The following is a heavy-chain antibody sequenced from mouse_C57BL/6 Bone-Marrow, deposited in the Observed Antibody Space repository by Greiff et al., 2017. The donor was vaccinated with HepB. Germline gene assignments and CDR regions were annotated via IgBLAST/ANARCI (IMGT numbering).Heavy chain of an antibody. CDR1: GYTFTDYE. J-gene: IGHJ2*01. D-gene: IGHD2-3*01. CDR2: IDPETGGT. Sequence: LQESGAELVRPGASVTLSCKASGYTFTDYEMHWVKQTPVHGLEWIGAIDPETGGTAYNQKFKGKAILTADKSSSTAYMELRSLTSEDSAVYYCTREGHDGYYGDYWGQGTTLTVSS. V-gene: IGHV1-15*01. CDR3: TREGHDGYYGDY.